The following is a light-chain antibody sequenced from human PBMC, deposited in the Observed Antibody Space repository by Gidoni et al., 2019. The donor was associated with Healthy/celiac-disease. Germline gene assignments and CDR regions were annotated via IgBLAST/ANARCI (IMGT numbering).Light chain of an antibody. Sequence: QSALTQPPSASGSPGQSVTISCTGTSSDVGGYNYVSWYQQHPGKAPKLMIYEVSKRPSGVPDRFSGSKSGNPASLTVSGLQAEDEADYYCSSYAGINNFYVFGTGTKVTVL. CDR1: SSDVGGYNY. CDR3: SSYAGINNFYV. CDR2: EVS. V-gene: IGLV2-8*01. J-gene: IGLJ1*01.